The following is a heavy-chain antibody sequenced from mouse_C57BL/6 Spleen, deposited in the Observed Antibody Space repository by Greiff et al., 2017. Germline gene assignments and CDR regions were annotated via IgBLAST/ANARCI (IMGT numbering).Heavy chain of an antibody. CDR2: IWRCGST. J-gene: IGHJ4*01. V-gene: IGHV2-5*01. CDR1: GFSLTSYG. Sequence: QVQLQQSGPGLVQPSQSLSITCTVSGFSLTSYGVHWVRQSPGKGLEWLGVIWRCGSTDYNAAFLSRLSITKDNSKSQVFFKMNSRQAADTAINYCANKDGYDENYAMDYWGQGTSVTVSS. CDR3: ANKDGYDENYAMDY. D-gene: IGHD2-2*01.